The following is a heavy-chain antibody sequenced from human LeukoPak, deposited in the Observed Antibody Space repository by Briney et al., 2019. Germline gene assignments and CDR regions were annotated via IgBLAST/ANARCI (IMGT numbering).Heavy chain of an antibody. V-gene: IGHV4-39*07. CDR1: GGSITSSSYY. CDR2: IYHSGST. D-gene: IGHD6-13*01. Sequence: SETLSLTCTVSGGSITSSSYYWGWIRQPPGKGLEWIGSIYHSGSTYYNPSLKSRVTISVDTSKNQFSLKLSSVTAADTAVYYCARRSIAAAIDYWGQGTLVTVSS. CDR3: ARRSIAAAIDY. J-gene: IGHJ4*02.